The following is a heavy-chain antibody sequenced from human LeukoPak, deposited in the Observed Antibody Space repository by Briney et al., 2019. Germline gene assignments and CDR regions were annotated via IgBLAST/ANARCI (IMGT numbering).Heavy chain of an antibody. CDR1: GGSTSGYY. CDR3: ARGYYDILTGYWFDY. V-gene: IGHV4-4*07. CDR2: IYGSGTT. J-gene: IGHJ4*02. Sequence: SETLSLTCTVSGGSTSGYYWNWMRQPAGKGLEWIGRIYGSGTTDYNSSLRSRVTMSVDTSKIQLSLKLSSVTAADTAVYYCARGYYDILTGYWFDYWGQGTLVTISS. D-gene: IGHD3-9*01.